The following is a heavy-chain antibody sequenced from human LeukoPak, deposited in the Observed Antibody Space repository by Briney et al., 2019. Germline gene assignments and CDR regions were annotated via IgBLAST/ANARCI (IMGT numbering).Heavy chain of an antibody. CDR1: GFTFSSYA. V-gene: IGHV3-30*04. CDR3: ARGYSLDY. D-gene: IGHD3-16*02. Sequence: PGGPLRLSCAASGFTFSSYAMHWVRQAPGKGLEWVAVISHDGSNKYYADSVKGRFTISRDNSKNTLYLQMNSLRAEDTAVYYCARGYSLDYWGQGTLVTVSS. J-gene: IGHJ4*02. CDR2: ISHDGSNK.